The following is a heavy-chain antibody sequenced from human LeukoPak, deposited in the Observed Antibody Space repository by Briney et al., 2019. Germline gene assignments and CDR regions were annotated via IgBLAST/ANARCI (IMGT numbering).Heavy chain of an antibody. V-gene: IGHV1-8*01. J-gene: IGHJ4*02. D-gene: IGHD6-13*01. CDR1: GYTFTSYD. Sequence: ASVKVSCKTSGYTFTSYDINWVRQAPGQGLEWMGWMNPNNGNTDYAQKFQGRVTLTKNTSISTAYMELSSLRSEDTAVYYCAVTAATGDSDYWGQGTLVTVSS. CDR3: AVTAATGDSDY. CDR2: MNPNNGNT.